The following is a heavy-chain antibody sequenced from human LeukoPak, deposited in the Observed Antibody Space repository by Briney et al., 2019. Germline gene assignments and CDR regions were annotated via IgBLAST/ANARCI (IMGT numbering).Heavy chain of an antibody. Sequence: GASVKVSCKASGYTFTGYYMHRVRQAPGQGLEWMGWINPNSGGTNYAQKFQGRVTMTRDTSISTAYMELSRLRSDDTAVYYCARAYCSGGSCSRFDPWGQGTLVTVSS. D-gene: IGHD2-15*01. V-gene: IGHV1-2*02. J-gene: IGHJ5*02. CDR1: GYTFTGYY. CDR2: INPNSGGT. CDR3: ARAYCSGGSCSRFDP.